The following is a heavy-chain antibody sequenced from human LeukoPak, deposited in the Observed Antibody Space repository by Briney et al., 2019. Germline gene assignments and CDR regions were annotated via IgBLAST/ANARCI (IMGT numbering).Heavy chain of an antibody. CDR2: IYYGGST. J-gene: IGHJ3*02. CDR1: GGTISSYY. CDR3: ASGQSYCGSDCYSYAFDT. V-gene: IGHV4-59*01. Sequence: SETLSLTCTVSGGTISSYYWNWIRQPPGKGLEWIGYIYYGGSTNYNPSHKRRVTISVDTSKNQISLKLSSVTAADTAVYYCASGQSYCGSDCYSYAFDTWGQGTMVTVSS. D-gene: IGHD2-21*02.